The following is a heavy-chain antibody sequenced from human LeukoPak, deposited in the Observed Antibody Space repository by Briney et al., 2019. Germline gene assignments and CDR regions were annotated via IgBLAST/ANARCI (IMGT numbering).Heavy chain of an antibody. CDR3: ASGRGIAVAGPGGYFDY. CDR2: ISPWGDTI. D-gene: IGHD6-19*01. Sequence: KPGGSLRLPCAASGFTFSDYHMNWIRQAPGKGLEWVSYISPWGDTIYFADSVKGRSTLSRDNAKNSLYLQTNSLTAEDTAVYYCASGRGIAVAGPGGYFDYWGQGTLVTVSS. CDR1: GFTFSDYH. V-gene: IGHV3-11*01. J-gene: IGHJ4*02.